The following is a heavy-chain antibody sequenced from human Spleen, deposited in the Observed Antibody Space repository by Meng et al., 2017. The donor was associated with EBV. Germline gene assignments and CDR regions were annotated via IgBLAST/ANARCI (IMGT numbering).Heavy chain of an antibody. Sequence: QVQLQQWGAGLLKPSXXXSLTCAVYGGSFRGYYWTWVRQRPGKGLEWIGDINQSGATNYNPSLKSRVTISGDSSKNQFSLKVASVTAADTAVYYCARGALGRYYDYWGQGTLVTVSS. CDR1: GGSFRGYY. J-gene: IGHJ4*02. D-gene: IGHD1-26*01. CDR3: ARGALGRYYDY. V-gene: IGHV4-34*01. CDR2: INQSGAT.